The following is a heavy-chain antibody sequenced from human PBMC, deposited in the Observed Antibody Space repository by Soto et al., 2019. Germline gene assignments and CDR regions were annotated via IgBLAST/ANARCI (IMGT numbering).Heavy chain of an antibody. CDR2: INAGNGNT. CDR3: ARSIVVVTALDY. D-gene: IGHD2-21*02. V-gene: IGHV1-3*05. CDR1: GYTFTSYA. Sequence: QVQLVQSGAEEKKPGASVKVSCKASGYTFTSYAMHWVRQAPGQRLEWMGWINAGNGNTKYSQKFQGRVTITRDTFASTAYTELCSLRSEDTAVYYCARSIVVVTALDYWGQGTLVTVSS. J-gene: IGHJ4*02.